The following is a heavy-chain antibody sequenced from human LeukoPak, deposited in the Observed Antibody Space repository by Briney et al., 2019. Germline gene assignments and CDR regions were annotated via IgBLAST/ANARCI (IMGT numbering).Heavy chain of an antibody. V-gene: IGHV3-74*01. CDR2: INSDGSST. CDR1: GFTFSSYW. CDR3: ARSPVEVDGFDI. J-gene: IGHJ3*02. Sequence: GGSLRLSCAASGFTFSSYWMYWVRQAPGKGLVWVARINSDGSSTSYADSVKGRCSISRDNAKNTLYLQMNSLRAEDTAVYYCARSPVEVDGFDIWGQGTIVTVSS. D-gene: IGHD2-2*01.